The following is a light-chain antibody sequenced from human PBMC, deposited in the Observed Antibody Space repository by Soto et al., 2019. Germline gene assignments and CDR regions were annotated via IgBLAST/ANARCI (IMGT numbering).Light chain of an antibody. CDR3: SSYGGRNNLL. Sequence: QSELTQPPSASGSPGQSVTISCTGTSSDVGGYNYVSWYQQHPGKAPKVMIYEVSKRPSGVPDRFSGSKSGNTASLTVSGLQAEDEADYYCSSYGGRNNLLFGGGTKLTVL. CDR2: EVS. V-gene: IGLV2-8*01. CDR1: SSDVGGYNY. J-gene: IGLJ2*01.